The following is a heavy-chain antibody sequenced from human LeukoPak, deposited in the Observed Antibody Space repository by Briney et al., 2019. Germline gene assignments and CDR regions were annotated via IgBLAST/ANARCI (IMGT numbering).Heavy chain of an antibody. CDR3: ARGGWYYFDY. Sequence: PGGSLRLSCAASGFTFSSYDMHWVRQATGKGLEWVSTIGTTGDTSYPGSVKGRFTISRENAKNSLYLQMNSLGDGDTAVYYCARGGWYYFDYWGQGTLVTVSS. D-gene: IGHD6-19*01. CDR1: GFTFSSYD. J-gene: IGHJ4*02. CDR2: IGTTGDT. V-gene: IGHV3-13*04.